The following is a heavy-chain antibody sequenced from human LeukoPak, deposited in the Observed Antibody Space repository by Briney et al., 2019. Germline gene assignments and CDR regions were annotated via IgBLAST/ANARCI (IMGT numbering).Heavy chain of an antibody. Sequence: GGSLRLSCAASGFSFSNYWIGWVRQAPGKGLEWVANIKQDGSQKYCVDSVKGRFTISRDNAKNSLYLQMNSLRAEDTAVYYCARDWSGSSGIWGQGTMVAVSS. CDR1: GFSFSNYW. V-gene: IGHV3-7*01. CDR3: ARDWSGSSGI. CDR2: IKQDGSQK. J-gene: IGHJ3*02. D-gene: IGHD3-3*01.